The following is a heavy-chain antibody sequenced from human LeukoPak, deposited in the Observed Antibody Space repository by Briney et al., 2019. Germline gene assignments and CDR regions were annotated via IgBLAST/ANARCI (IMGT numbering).Heavy chain of an antibody. CDR2: IYYSGST. Sequence: PSETLSLTCTVSGGSISSYYWSWIRQPPGKGLEWIGYIYYSGSTNYNPSLKSRVTISVGTSKNQFSLKLSSVTAADTAVYYCARADSYGQTIDYWGQGTLVTVSS. V-gene: IGHV4-59*01. J-gene: IGHJ4*02. CDR3: ARADSYGQTIDY. CDR1: GGSISSYY. D-gene: IGHD5-18*01.